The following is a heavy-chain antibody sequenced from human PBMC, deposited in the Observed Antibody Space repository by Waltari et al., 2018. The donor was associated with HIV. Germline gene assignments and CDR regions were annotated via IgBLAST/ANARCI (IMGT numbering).Heavy chain of an antibody. J-gene: IGHJ4*02. CDR1: GGSISSSSYY. D-gene: IGHD3-16*02. V-gene: IGHV4-39*07. CDR2: IDYSGST. CDR3: ARGWNYDYVWGSYRYTYFDY. Sequence: QLQLQESGPGLVKPSETLSLTCTVSGGSISSSSYYWGWIRQPPGKGLEWIGSIDYSGSTYYNPSLKSRVTISVDTSKNQFSLKLSSVTAADTAVYYCARGWNYDYVWGSYRYTYFDYWGQGTLVTVSS.